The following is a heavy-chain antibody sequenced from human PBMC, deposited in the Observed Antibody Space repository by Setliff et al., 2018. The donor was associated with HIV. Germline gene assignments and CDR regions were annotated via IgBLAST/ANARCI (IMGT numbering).Heavy chain of an antibody. V-gene: IGHV1-69*10. CDR1: GYTFTSSD. D-gene: IGHD4-17*01. J-gene: IGHJ3*02. CDR3: AREPDYGIRDAFDI. CDR2: IIPIVDKT. Sequence: ASVKVSCKASGYTFTSSDINWVRQAPGQGLEWMGGIIPIVDKTNYAQKFQGRVAITADKSTITAYMELSSLRSEDTAVYYCAREPDYGIRDAFDIWGQGTMVTVSS.